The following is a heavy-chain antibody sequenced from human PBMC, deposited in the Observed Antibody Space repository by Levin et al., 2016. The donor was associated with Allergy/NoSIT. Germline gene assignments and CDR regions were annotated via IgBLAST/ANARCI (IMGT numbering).Heavy chain of an antibody. V-gene: IGHV3-23*01. CDR2: ISGSGERT. D-gene: IGHD6-13*01. J-gene: IGHJ4*02. CDR3: AKETIAALGTADY. CDR1: GFTFSTNA. Sequence: GESLKISCAASGFTFSTNAMSWVRQAPGKGLEWVSAISGSGERTYYADSVKGRFTISRDNSKNTLYLQMSSLRAEDTAVYYCAKETIAALGTADYWGQGTLLTVSS.